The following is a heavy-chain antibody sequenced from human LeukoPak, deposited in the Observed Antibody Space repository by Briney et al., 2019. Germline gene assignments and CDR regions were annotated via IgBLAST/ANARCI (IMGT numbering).Heavy chain of an antibody. CDR3: ARVCWWGSSTSCYGFDY. V-gene: IGHV1-18*01. CDR2: ISAYNGNT. D-gene: IGHD2-2*01. CDR1: GYTFTSYG. J-gene: IGHJ4*02. Sequence: ASVKVSCKASGYTFTSYGISWVRQAPGQGREWMGWISAYNGNTNYAQKLQGRVTMTTDTSTSTAYVELRSLRSDDTAVYYCARVCWWGSSTSCYGFDYWGQGTLVTVSS.